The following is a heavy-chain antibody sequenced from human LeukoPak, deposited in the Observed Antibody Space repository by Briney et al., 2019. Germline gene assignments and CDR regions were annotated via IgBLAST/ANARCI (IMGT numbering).Heavy chain of an antibody. V-gene: IGHV1-18*01. Sequence: GASVKVSCKASGYTFTSYGINWVRQAPGQGLEWMGWISAYTGNTNYAQKLQGRVTMTTDTSTSSAYMELRSLRSDDTAVYYCARVVVPRVFHGSGHYYYMDVWGKGTTVTISS. J-gene: IGHJ6*03. CDR3: ARVVVPRVFHGSGHYYYMDV. CDR2: ISAYTGNT. D-gene: IGHD3-10*01. CDR1: GYTFTSYG.